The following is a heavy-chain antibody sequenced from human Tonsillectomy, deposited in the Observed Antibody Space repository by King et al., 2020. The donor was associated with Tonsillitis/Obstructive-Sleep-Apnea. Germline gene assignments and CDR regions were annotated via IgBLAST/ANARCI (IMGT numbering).Heavy chain of an antibody. V-gene: IGHV4-39*01. D-gene: IGHD3-10*01. Sequence: LQLQESGPGLVKPSETLSLTCTVSGGSISSSSYYWGWIRQPPGKGLEWIGGIDYSGSTYYHPSLKGRVTISVYTSKNQFSLKLSSVTAADTAVYYCARGYYYMDVWGKGTTVTVSS. CDR3: ARGYYYMDV. J-gene: IGHJ6*03. CDR2: IDYSGST. CDR1: GGSISSSSYY.